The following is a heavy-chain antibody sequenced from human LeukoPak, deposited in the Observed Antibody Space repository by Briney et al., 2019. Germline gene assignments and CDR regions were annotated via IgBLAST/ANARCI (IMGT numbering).Heavy chain of an antibody. CDR1: GGSISSYY. V-gene: IGHV4-4*07. Sequence: SETLSLTCTVSGGSISSYYWSWIRQPAGKGLEWIGRIYTSGSTNYNPSLKSRVTMSVDTSKNQFSLKLSSVTAADTAVYYCARGRYSSSWYRAVGYFDYWGQGTLVTVSS. J-gene: IGHJ4*02. CDR3: ARGRYSSSWYRAVGYFDY. CDR2: IYTSGST. D-gene: IGHD6-13*01.